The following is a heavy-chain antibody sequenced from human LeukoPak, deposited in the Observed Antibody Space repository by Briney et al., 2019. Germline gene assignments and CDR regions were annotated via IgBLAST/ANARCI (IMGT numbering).Heavy chain of an antibody. CDR3: ARPYGSGSLGY. Sequence: GMQWVSSILGSGERAFYADAVKGRFTISRDNSKNTLYLQMNSLRAEDTAVYYCARPYGSGSLGYWGQGTLVTVSS. CDR2: ILGSGERA. J-gene: IGHJ4*02. V-gene: IGHV3-23*01. D-gene: IGHD3-10*01.